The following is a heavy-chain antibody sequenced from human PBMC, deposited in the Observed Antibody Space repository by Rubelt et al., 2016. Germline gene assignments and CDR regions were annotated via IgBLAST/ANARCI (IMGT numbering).Heavy chain of an antibody. CDR3: AKMYSSGWSDY. V-gene: IGHV3-48*04. CDR2: ISSSSSTI. D-gene: IGHD6-19*01. J-gene: IGHJ4*02. Sequence: EWVSYISSSSSTIYYADSVKGRFTISRDNAKNSLYLQMNSLRAEDTAVYYCAKMYSSGWSDYWGQGTLVTVSS.